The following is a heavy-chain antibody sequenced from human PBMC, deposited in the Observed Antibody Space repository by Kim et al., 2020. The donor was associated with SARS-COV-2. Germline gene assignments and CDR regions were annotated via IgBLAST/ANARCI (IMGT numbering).Heavy chain of an antibody. CDR2: INTNTGNP. CDR1: GYTFSSSA. J-gene: IGHJ4*02. CDR3: ARGELRYFDWLPPYYFDY. V-gene: IGHV7-4-1*02. Sequence: ASVKVSCKASGYTFSSSAMNWVRQAPGQGLEWMGWINTNTGNPTYAQGFTGRFVFSLDTSVSTAYLKISSLKAEDTAVYYCARGELRYFDWLPPYYFDYWGQGTLVTVSS. D-gene: IGHD3-9*01.